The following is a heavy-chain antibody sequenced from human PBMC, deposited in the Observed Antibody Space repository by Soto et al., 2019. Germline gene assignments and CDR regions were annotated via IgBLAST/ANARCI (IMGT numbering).Heavy chain of an antibody. V-gene: IGHV3-23*01. CDR1: GFTFNRYA. CDR3: AKDKMEQWLVGGYFDY. D-gene: IGHD6-19*01. Sequence: VSLRLSCSASGFTFNRYAMGWVRQSPGKGLEWVSAIIDDGGRAYYADSVKGRFTISRDNFKNTLSLQMNSLRAEDTAVYYCAKDKMEQWLVGGYFDYWGQGTQVTVSS. CDR2: IIDDGGRA. J-gene: IGHJ4*02.